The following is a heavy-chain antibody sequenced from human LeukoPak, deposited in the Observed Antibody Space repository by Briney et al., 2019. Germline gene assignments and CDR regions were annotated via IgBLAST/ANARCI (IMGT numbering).Heavy chain of an antibody. D-gene: IGHD3-9*01. V-gene: IGHV3-48*03. J-gene: IGHJ4*02. CDR1: GFTFSNYE. CDR2: ISRGGTTI. Sequence: GGSLRLSCAASGFTFSNYEMNWVRQAPGKGLEWVSCISRGGTTIYYADSVKGRFTISRDNSKNTLYLQMNSLRAEDTAVYYCAKRRTNYDILTGDFDYWGQGTLVTVSS. CDR3: AKRRTNYDILTGDFDY.